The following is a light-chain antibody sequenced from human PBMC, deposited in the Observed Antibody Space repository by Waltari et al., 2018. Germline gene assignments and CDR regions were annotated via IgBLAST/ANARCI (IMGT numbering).Light chain of an antibody. CDR1: QSVSRS. J-gene: IGKJ1*01. CDR3: QHYVRLPVT. CDR2: GAS. V-gene: IGKV3-20*01. Sequence: EIVLTQSPGTLSSSPGERATLSCRASQSVSRSFAWYQQKPGQAPRLLIYGASSRATGVPDRFSGSGSGTDFSLTISRLEPEDFAVYYCQHYVRLPVTFGQGTKVEIK.